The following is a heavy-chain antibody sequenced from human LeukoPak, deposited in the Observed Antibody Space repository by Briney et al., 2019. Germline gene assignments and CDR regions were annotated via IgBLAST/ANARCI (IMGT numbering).Heavy chain of an antibody. CDR1: GFTFSSYA. J-gene: IGHJ6*02. CDR3: ARDRQPYYHYYGMDV. D-gene: IGHD6-6*01. Sequence: PGGSLRLSCAASGFTFSSYAMHWVRQAPGKGLEWVAVISFDGSKTYYADSMKGRCTISRDNSKNTLYLQMNRLRAEDTAAYYCARDRQPYYHYYGMDVWGQGTTVTVSS. CDR2: ISFDGSKT. V-gene: IGHV3-30-3*01.